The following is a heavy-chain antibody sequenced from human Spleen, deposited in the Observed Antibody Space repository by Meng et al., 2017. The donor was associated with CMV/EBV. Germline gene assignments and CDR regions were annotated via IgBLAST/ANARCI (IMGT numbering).Heavy chain of an antibody. Sequence: SVKVSCKASGGTFSSYAISRVRQAPGQGLEWMGGIIPISGTLNYAQKFQGRVTITTDESTGTVYMELSSLRSEDTAVYYCARNSRSWGILFPRDRMYYGMDVWGQGTTVTVSS. D-gene: IGHD2/OR15-2a*01. CDR2: IIPISGTL. V-gene: IGHV1-69*05. CDR1: GGTFSSYA. CDR3: ARNSRSWGILFPRDRMYYGMDV. J-gene: IGHJ6*02.